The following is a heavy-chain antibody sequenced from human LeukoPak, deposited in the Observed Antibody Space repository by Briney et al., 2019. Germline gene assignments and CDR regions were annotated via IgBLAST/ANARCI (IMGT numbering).Heavy chain of an antibody. Sequence: SETLSLTCAVYGGSFSGYYWSWIRQPPGKGLEWIGEINHSGSTNYNPSLKSRVTISVDTSKNQFSLKLSSVTAADTAVYYCARAESGGANFDYWGQGTLVTVSS. CDR3: ARAESGGANFDY. V-gene: IGHV4-34*01. D-gene: IGHD1-26*01. CDR1: GGSFSGYY. CDR2: INHSGST. J-gene: IGHJ4*02.